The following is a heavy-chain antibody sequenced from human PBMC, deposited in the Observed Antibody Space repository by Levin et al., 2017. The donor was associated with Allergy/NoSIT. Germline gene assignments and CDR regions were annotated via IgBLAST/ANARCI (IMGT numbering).Heavy chain of an antibody. Sequence: GESLKISCKASGYTFTSYGISWVRQAPGQGLEWMGWISAYNGNTNYAQKLQGRVTMTTDTSTSTAYMELRSLRSDDTAVYYCARGASGWDFDYWGQGTLVTVSS. CDR2: ISAYNGNT. CDR1: GYTFTSYG. D-gene: IGHD6-19*01. J-gene: IGHJ4*02. CDR3: ARGASGWDFDY. V-gene: IGHV1-18*01.